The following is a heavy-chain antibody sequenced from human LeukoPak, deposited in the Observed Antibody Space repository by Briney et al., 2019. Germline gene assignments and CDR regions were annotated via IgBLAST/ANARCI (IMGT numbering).Heavy chain of an antibody. CDR3: AKLEGGYVSGPDY. D-gene: IGHD5-12*01. V-gene: IGHV3-23*01. CDR2: ISGSGGST. J-gene: IGHJ4*02. Sequence: GGSLRLSCAASGFTSSSYAMSWVRQAPGKGLEWVSAISGSGGSTYYADSVKGRFTISRDNSKNTLYLQMNSLRAEDTAVYYCAKLEGGYVSGPDYWGQGTLVTVSS. CDR1: GFTSSSYA.